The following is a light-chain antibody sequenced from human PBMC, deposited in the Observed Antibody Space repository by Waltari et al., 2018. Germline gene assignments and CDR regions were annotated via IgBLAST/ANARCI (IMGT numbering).Light chain of an antibody. CDR1: QSVLYSSNNKNY. J-gene: IGKJ5*01. Sequence: DIVMTQSPDSLAVSLGERATINCKSSQSVLYSSNNKNYLAWYQQKPGQPPKLLIYWASTRESGVPDLFSGSGSGTDFTLTISSLQAEDVVVYYCQQYYSTPLAFGQGTRLEIK. CDR3: QQYYSTPLA. V-gene: IGKV4-1*01. CDR2: WAS.